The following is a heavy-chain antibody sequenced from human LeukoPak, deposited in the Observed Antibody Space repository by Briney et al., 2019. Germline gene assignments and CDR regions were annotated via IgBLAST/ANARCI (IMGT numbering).Heavy chain of an antibody. CDR3: SMSNYYYYYMDV. D-gene: IGHD2/OR15-2a*01. J-gene: IGHJ6*03. CDR2: IYYSGST. CDR1: GGSISSSSYY. V-gene: IGHV4-39*07. Sequence: SETLSLTCTVSGGSISSSSYYWGWIRQPPGKGLEWIGSIYYSGSTYYNPSLKSRVTISVDTSKNQFSLKLSSVTAADTAVYYCSMSNYYYYYMDVWGKGTTVTVSS.